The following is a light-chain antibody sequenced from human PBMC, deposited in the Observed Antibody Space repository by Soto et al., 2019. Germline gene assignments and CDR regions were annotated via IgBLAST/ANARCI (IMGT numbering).Light chain of an antibody. CDR2: EVS. J-gene: IGLJ2*01. CDR1: SSDVGSYNL. V-gene: IGLV2-23*02. CDR3: CSYAGSSTFV. Sequence: QSALTQPASASGSPGQSITISCTGTSSDVGSYNLVSWYQQHPGKAPKLMIYEVSKRPSGVSNRFSGSKSGNTASLTISGLQAEDEADYYCCSYAGSSTFVFGGGTKVTVL.